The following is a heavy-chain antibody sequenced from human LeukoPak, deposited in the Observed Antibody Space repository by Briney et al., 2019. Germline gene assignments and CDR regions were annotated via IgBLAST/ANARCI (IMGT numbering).Heavy chain of an antibody. CDR1: GGSISSSTYY. D-gene: IGHD3-10*01. CDR2: IHYTGST. Sequence: SETLSLTCTVSGGSISSSTYYWGWIRQPPGKGLEWIGTIHYTGSTYYTPSLRSRVTISVDTSKNQFSLNLNSVTAADTAVYYCVGEEYGTGSYYKSSQWGQGTLVTVSS. CDR3: VGEEYGTGSYYKSSQ. V-gene: IGHV4-39*01. J-gene: IGHJ4*02.